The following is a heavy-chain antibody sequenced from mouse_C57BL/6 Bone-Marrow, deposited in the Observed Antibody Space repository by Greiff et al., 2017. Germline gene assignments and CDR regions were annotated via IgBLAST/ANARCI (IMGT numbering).Heavy chain of an antibody. V-gene: IGHV5-6*01. CDR1: GFTFSSYG. J-gene: IGHJ3*01. Sequence: EVQVVESGGDLVKPGGSLKLSCAASGFTFSSYGMSWVRQTPDKRLEWVATISSGGSYTYYPDSVKGRFTISRDNAKNTLYLQMSSLKSEDTAMYCCARKPLITTVVATGAYWGQGTLVTVSA. CDR3: ARKPLITTVVATGAY. CDR2: ISSGGSYT. D-gene: IGHD1-1*01.